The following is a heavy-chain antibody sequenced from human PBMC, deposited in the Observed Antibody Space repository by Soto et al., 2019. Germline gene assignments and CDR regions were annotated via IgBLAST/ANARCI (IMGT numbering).Heavy chain of an antibody. CDR2: IYYSGST. CDR1: GGSISSGDHY. V-gene: IGHV4-30-4*01. J-gene: IGHJ6*02. Sequence: RSLTCTVSGGSISSGDHYWSWIRQSPGKGLEWIGYIYYSGSTYYIPSLKSRVTISVDTSKNQFSLKLSSVTAADTAVYYCARQTHYYGLDVWGQGTTVTVSS. CDR3: ARQTHYYGLDV.